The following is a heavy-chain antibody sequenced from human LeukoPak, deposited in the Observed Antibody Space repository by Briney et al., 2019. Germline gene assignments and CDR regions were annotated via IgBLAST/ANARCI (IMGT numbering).Heavy chain of an antibody. CDR2: ISGTGGIT. CDR3: AKAHYASGGHGFDI. V-gene: IGHV3-23*01. J-gene: IGHJ3*02. D-gene: IGHD2-2*01. Sequence: GGSLRLSCAASGFTFSSHAMNWVRQAPGKGLEWGSGISGTGGITYYADSVKGQFTISRDNSKNTLYLQLHSLRAKDTDVYYCAKAHYASGGHGFDIWGHGTMVIVSS. CDR1: GFTFSSHA.